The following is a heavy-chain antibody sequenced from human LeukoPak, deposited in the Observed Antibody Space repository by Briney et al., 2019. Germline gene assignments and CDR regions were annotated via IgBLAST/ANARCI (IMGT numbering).Heavy chain of an antibody. CDR1: GYTFTSYG. D-gene: IGHD3-10*01. V-gene: IGHV1-18*01. J-gene: IGHJ4*02. Sequence: ASVKVSCKASGYTFTSYGISWVRQAPGQGLEWMGWISAYNGNTNYAQKLQGRVTMTTDTSTSTAYMELRSLRSDDTAVYCCARQLLWFGEPLTFDYWGQGTLVTVSS. CDR2: ISAYNGNT. CDR3: ARQLLWFGEPLTFDY.